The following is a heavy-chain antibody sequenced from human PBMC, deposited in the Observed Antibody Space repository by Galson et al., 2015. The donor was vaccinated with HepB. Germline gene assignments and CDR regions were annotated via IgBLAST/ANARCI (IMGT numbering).Heavy chain of an antibody. CDR1: GYSFTTYW. Sequence: QSGAEVKKPGESLEISCKGSGYSFTTYWIGWVRQMPGKGLEWMGMTYPGDSDTKYNPSFQGQVTISADKSISTAYLQWSSLKASDTAMYYCARGSGSYYFDAFDIWGQGTMVTVSS. V-gene: IGHV5-51*01. D-gene: IGHD3-10*01. CDR2: TYPGDSDT. CDR3: ARGSGSYYFDAFDI. J-gene: IGHJ3*02.